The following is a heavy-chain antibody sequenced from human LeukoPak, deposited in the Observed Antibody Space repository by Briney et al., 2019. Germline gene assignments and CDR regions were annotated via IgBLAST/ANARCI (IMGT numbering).Heavy chain of an antibody. J-gene: IGHJ6*03. CDR2: ISSSSSTI. CDR3: ARVGSVTERYMDV. Sequence: QPGGSLRLSCVVSGFTFSTYTMNWVRQAPGKGLEWVSYISSSSSTIYYADSVKGRFTISRDNVKNSLYLQMNSLRAEDTAVYYCARVGSVTERYMDVWGKGTTVTVSS. V-gene: IGHV3-48*01. D-gene: IGHD1-20*01. CDR1: GFTFSTYT.